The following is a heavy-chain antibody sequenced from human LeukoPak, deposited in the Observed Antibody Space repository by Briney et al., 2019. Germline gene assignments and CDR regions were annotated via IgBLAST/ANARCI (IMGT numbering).Heavy chain of an antibody. J-gene: IGHJ4*02. CDR1: GGSISSGDYY. D-gene: IGHD3-3*01. CDR2: IYYSGST. Sequence: SQTLSLTCTVSGGSISSGDYYWSWIRQPPGKGLEWIGYIYYSGSTYYNPSLKSRVTISVDTSKNQFSLKLSSVTAADTAVYYCAREGSDFWSGPTDYWAREPWSPSPQ. CDR3: AREGSDFWSGPTDY. V-gene: IGHV4-30-4*08.